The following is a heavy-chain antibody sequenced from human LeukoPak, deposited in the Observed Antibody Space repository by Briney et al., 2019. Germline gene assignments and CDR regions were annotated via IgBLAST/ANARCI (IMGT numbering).Heavy chain of an antibody. CDR3: ARDMAKADY. Sequence: GGSLRLSCAASGFTFSSYEMNWVRQAPGKGLEWVSYISSRATAIYYADSVKGRFTISRDNAKNSLYLQMNSLRAEDTAVYYCARDMAKADYWGQGTLVTVSS. CDR2: ISSRATAI. CDR1: GFTFSSYE. D-gene: IGHD3-10*01. J-gene: IGHJ4*02. V-gene: IGHV3-48*03.